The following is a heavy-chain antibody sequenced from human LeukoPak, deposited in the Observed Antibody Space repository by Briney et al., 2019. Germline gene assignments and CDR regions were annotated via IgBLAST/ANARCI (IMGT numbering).Heavy chain of an antibody. CDR3: ARVMTAITNWFDP. D-gene: IGHD2-21*02. J-gene: IGHJ5*02. CDR2: IYRDGST. CDR1: GFTVSSNY. V-gene: IGHV3-66*01. Sequence: GGSLRLSCAASGFTVSSNYVSWVRQAPGKGLEWVSSIYRDGSTYYADSVKGRFTISRDDSKNTLNLQMNNLRVEDTAVYYCARVMTAITNWFDPWGQGALVTVSS.